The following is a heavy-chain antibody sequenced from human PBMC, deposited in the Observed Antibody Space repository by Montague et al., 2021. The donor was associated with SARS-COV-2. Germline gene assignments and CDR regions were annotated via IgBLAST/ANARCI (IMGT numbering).Heavy chain of an antibody. CDR2: INHSGST. V-gene: IGHV4-34*01. Sequence: SETLSLTCAVYGGSFSGYYWSWIRQPPGKGLEWIGEINHSGSTNYNPSLKSRVTISVDTSKNQFSLKLSSVTAADTAVYYCARVRAVPAAMRIFSLGHSYYGMDAWGQGTTVTVSS. J-gene: IGHJ6*02. CDR1: GGSFSGYY. CDR3: ARVRAVPAAMRIFSLGHSYYGMDA. D-gene: IGHD2-2*01.